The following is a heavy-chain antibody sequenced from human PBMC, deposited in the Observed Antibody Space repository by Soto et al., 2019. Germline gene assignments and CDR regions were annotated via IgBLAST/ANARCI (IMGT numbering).Heavy chain of an antibody. D-gene: IGHD2-15*01. CDR3: ARDFYCSGGSCYQAPYYYYGMDV. CDR2: ISSSSTI. Sequence: GGSLRLSCAASGFTFSDYYMNWVRQAPGKGLEWVSSISSSSTIYYADSVKGRFTISRDNAKNSLYLQMNSLRAEDTAVYYCARDFYCSGGSCYQAPYYYYGMDVWGQGTTVTVS. CDR1: GFTFSDYY. J-gene: IGHJ6*02. V-gene: IGHV3-11*04.